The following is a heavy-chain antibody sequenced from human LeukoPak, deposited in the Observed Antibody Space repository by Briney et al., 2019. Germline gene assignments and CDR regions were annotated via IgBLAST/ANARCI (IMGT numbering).Heavy chain of an antibody. Sequence: RASVTVSFKASGYTFTSYYMHWVRQAPGQGLEWMGIINPSGGSTSYAQKFQGRVTMTRDMSTSTVYMELSSLRSEDTAVYYCAREGCSGGSCFVRFDPWGQGTLVTVSS. D-gene: IGHD2-15*01. CDR2: INPSGGST. V-gene: IGHV1-46*01. CDR1: GYTFTSYY. CDR3: AREGCSGGSCFVRFDP. J-gene: IGHJ5*02.